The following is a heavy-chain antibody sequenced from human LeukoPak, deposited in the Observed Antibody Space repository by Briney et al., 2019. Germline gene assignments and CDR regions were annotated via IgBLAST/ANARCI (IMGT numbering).Heavy chain of an antibody. J-gene: IGHJ4*02. CDR2: INWNGGST. D-gene: IGHD3-10*01. CDR3: GKGSSGSSARPIDY. V-gene: IGHV3-20*04. Sequence: PGGSLRLSCAASGFTFDDYGMSWVRQAPGKGLEWVSGINWNGGSTGYADSVKGRFTISRDNSKNSLYLQMNSLRTEDTALYYCGKGSSGSSARPIDYWGQGTLVTVS. CDR1: GFTFDDYG.